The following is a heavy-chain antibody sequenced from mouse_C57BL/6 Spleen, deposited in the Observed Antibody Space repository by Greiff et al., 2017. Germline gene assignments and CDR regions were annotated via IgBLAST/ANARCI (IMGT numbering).Heavy chain of an antibody. CDR2: ISYDGSN. CDR3: AREELGRENYAMDY. Sequence: EVKLVESGPGLVKPSQSLSLTCSVTGYSITSGYYWNWIRQFPGNKLEWMGYISYDGSNNYNPSLKNRISITRDTSKNQFFLKLNSVTTEDTATYYCAREELGRENYAMDYWGQGTSVTVSS. J-gene: IGHJ4*01. V-gene: IGHV3-6*01. D-gene: IGHD4-1*01. CDR1: GYSITSGYY.